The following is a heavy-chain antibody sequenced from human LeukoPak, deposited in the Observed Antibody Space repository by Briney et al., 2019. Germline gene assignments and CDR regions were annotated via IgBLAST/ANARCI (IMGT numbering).Heavy chain of an antibody. CDR3: AIFRITMVRGVISVY. CDR1: GGSFSGYY. D-gene: IGHD3-10*01. CDR2: INHSGST. Sequence: SETLSLTCAVYGGSFSGYYWSWIRQPPGKGLEWIEEINHSGSTNYNPSLKSRVTISVDTSKNQFTLKLSSVTAADTAVYYCAIFRITMVRGVISVYWGQGTLVTVSS. V-gene: IGHV4-34*01. J-gene: IGHJ4*02.